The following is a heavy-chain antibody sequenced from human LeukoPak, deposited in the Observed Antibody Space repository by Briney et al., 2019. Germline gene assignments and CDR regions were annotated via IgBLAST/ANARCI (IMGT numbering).Heavy chain of an antibody. D-gene: IGHD3-22*01. CDR3: ARGPPYYDSSGYYFV. CDR2: IIPIFGTA. CDR1: GGTFSSYA. V-gene: IGHV1-69*01. Sequence: SVKVSCKASGGTFSSYAISWVRQAPRQGLEWLGGIIPIFGTANYAQKFQGRVTITADESTSTAYMELSSLRSEDTAVYYCARGPPYYDSSGYYFVWGQGTLVTVSS. J-gene: IGHJ4*02.